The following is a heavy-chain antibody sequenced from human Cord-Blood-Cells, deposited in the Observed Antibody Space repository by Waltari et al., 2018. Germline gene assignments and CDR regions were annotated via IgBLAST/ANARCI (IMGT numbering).Heavy chain of an antibody. Sequence: QVQLVQSGAGVKKPGASVKVSCKASGYTFTSYYMHWVRRAPGQGLEWMGIIHPGGGNTSYEQKFQGRVTMTRDTSTSTVYMELSSLRSEDTAVYYCAREGNWGAFDIWGQGTMVTVSS. D-gene: IGHD7-27*01. CDR1: GYTFTSYY. J-gene: IGHJ3*02. CDR3: AREGNWGAFDI. V-gene: IGHV1-46*01. CDR2: IHPGGGNT.